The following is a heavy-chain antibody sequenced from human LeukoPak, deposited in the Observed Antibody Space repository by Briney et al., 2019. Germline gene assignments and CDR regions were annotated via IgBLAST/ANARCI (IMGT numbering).Heavy chain of an antibody. D-gene: IGHD1-26*01. J-gene: IGHJ4*02. Sequence: GASVTVSYTASVYTFTPYYMHWVRQAPGQGREGMGWINANSGGTNYAQKFQGRGTITRDTSISTAYMELSRLRSDDTAVYYCARDLIVGATTLDYWGQGTLVTVSS. CDR2: INANSGGT. CDR3: ARDLIVGATTLDY. V-gene: IGHV1-2*02. CDR1: VYTFTPYY.